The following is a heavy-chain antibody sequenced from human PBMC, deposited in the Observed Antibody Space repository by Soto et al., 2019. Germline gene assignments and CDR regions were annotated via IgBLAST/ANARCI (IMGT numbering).Heavy chain of an antibody. V-gene: IGHV4-59*01. D-gene: IGHD1-26*01. CDR2: IFYSGHL. CDR1: GTSFGTYY. Sequence: QVRLQESGPGLVKPSETLSLTCAVSGTSFGTYYWSWIRQPPGKGLEWIGYIFYSGHLKYNPSLKGRLTISVGPPKDQISRRLTSLTAADTALYYCAREGGGYRFDYWGQGALVTVSS. CDR3: AREGGGYRFDY. J-gene: IGHJ4*02.